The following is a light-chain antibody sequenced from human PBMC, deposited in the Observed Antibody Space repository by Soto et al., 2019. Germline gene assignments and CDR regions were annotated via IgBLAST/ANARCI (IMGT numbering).Light chain of an antibody. CDR1: QSVSRY. CDR3: QQRSNWPLT. Sequence: EIVLAQSPATLSLSPGERATLSCRASQSVSRYLAWYQQKAGQAPRLLIYDASNRATGIPARFSGSGSGTDFTLIISSLEPEDFAVYYCQQRSNWPLTFGGGTKVDIK. CDR2: DAS. J-gene: IGKJ4*01. V-gene: IGKV3-11*01.